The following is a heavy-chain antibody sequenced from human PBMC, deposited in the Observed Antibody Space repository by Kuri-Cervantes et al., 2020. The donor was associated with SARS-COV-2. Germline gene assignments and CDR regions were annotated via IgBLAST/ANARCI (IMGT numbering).Heavy chain of an antibody. CDR2: IKSKTDGGTT. J-gene: IGHJ4*02. CDR1: GFTFSNAW. V-gene: IGHV3-15*07. CDR3: TRDYDFWSGTDY. Sequence: GESLKISCAASGFTFSNAWMNWVRQAPGKGLEWVGRIKSKTDGGTTDYAAPVKGRFTISRDDSKNTLYLQMNSLKTEDTAVYYCTRDYDFWSGTDYWGQGTLVTVSS. D-gene: IGHD3-3*01.